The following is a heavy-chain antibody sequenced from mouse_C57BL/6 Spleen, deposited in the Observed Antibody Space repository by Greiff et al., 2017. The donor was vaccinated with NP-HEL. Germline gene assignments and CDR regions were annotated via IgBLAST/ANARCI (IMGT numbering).Heavy chain of an antibody. D-gene: IGHD2-5*01. Sequence: VQLMESGPGLVAPSQCLSITCTVSGFSFTSYAISWVRQPPGKGLEWLGVIWTGGGTNYNSAPKSRLSISKDNSKSQVFLKMNSLQTDDTASYYCATSNYGDMDYWGQGTSVTVSS. CDR2: IWTGGGT. J-gene: IGHJ4*01. CDR3: ATSNYGDMDY. V-gene: IGHV2-9-1*01. CDR1: GFSFTSYA.